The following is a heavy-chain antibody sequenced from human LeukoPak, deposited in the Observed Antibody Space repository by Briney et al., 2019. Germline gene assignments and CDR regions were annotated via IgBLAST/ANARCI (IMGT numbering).Heavy chain of an antibody. CDR2: IQRKTDGGST. D-gene: IGHD6-6*01. CDR1: GFTFSSYS. CDR3: TTVAYSSSTTYFDY. Sequence: GGSLRLSCAASGFTFSSYSMNWVRQAPGKGLEWVCRIQRKTDGGSTDYAAPVRGRFTISRDDSKNTLYLQMNSLKTEDTAVYYCTTVAYSSSTTYFDYWGQGTLVTVSS. J-gene: IGHJ4*02. V-gene: IGHV3-15*01.